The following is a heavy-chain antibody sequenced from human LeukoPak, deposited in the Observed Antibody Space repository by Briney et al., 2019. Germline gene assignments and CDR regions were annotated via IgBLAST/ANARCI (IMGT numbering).Heavy chain of an antibody. CDR2: IYYSGST. Sequence: PSETLSLTCTVSGGSISSYYWSWIRQPPGKGLEWIGYIYYSGSTNYNPSLKSRVTISVDTSKNQFSLKLSSVTAADTAVYYCARVQGARPSNWFDPWGQGTLVTVSS. CDR3: ARVQGARPSNWFDP. V-gene: IGHV4-59*01. J-gene: IGHJ5*02. D-gene: IGHD6-6*01. CDR1: GGSISSYY.